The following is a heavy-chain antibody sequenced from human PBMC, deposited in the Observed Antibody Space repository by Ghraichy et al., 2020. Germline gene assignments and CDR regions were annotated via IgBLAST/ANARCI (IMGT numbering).Heavy chain of an antibody. CDR3: AKVESNPSKTSWDSFDY. CDR2: ISGSGTNT. J-gene: IGHJ4*02. CDR1: GFSFSNYA. D-gene: IGHD5-24*01. V-gene: IGHV3-23*01. Sequence: LSLTCAASGFSFSNYAMTWVRQAPGKGLEWVSAISGSGTNTYYADSVRGRFTISRDNSRDTLYMQMNNLRAEDTAIYYCAKVESNPSKTSWDSFDYWGQGTLVTVSS.